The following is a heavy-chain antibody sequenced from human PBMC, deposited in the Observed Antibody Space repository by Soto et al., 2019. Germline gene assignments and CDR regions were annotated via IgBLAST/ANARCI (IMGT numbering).Heavy chain of an antibody. CDR1: GYDFSAYW. CDR3: ARLPTDYYYGMGV. Sequence: GESLKISCKGSGYDFSAYWIAWVRQMPGKGLEWMGIFHPGDSDTRYSPSFQGQVTISADKSISTAYLQWSSLKASDTAIYYCARLPTDYYYGMGVWGQGTTVTV. J-gene: IGHJ6*02. V-gene: IGHV5-51*01. CDR2: FHPGDSDT.